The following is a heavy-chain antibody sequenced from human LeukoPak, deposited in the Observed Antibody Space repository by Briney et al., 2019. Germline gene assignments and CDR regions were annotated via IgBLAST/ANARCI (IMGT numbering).Heavy chain of an antibody. V-gene: IGHV4-4*07. J-gene: IGHJ3*02. CDR3: AREYSSSSGKNAFDI. CDR2: IFASGST. Sequence: PSETLSLTCTVSGDSISSYYWSWIRQPAGKGLEWIGRIFASGSTNYNPSLKSRVTMSVDTSKNQFSLKLPSVTAADTAVYYCAREYSSSSGKNAFDIWGQGTMVTVSS. D-gene: IGHD6-6*01. CDR1: GDSISSYY.